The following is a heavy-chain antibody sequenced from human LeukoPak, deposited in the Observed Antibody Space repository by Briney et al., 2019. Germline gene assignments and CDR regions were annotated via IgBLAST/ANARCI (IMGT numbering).Heavy chain of an antibody. V-gene: IGHV3-33*08. CDR3: ARLGTGRGFRRLLVDY. CDR2: IRNNGDNK. D-gene: IGHD3-22*01. CDR1: GFTFSSYW. J-gene: IGHJ4*02. Sequence: GGSLRLAWAAAGFTFSSYWMSWVRQAPGKGLEWVSFIRNNGDNKYYADSVKGRFTISRDNSKNTLYLQMNSLRDEDTAVYYCARLGTGRGFRRLLVDYWGQGTLVTVSS.